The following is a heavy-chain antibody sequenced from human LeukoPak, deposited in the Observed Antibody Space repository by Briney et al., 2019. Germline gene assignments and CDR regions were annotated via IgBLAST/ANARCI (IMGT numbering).Heavy chain of an antibody. J-gene: IGHJ4*02. CDR1: GGSISSYY. CDR2: IYYSGST. Sequence: PSETLSLTCTVSGGSISSYYWSWIRQPPGKGLEWIGYIYYSGSTNYNPSLKSRITISVDTSKNQFSLKLSSVTAADTAVYYCARLFGELYPDYWGQGTLVTVSS. V-gene: IGHV4-59*08. CDR3: ARLFGELYPDY. D-gene: IGHD3-10*01.